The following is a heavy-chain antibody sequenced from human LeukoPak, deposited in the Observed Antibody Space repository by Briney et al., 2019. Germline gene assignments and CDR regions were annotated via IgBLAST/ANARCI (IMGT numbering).Heavy chain of an antibody. V-gene: IGHV1-69*05. J-gene: IGHJ3*02. D-gene: IGHD3-22*01. CDR2: IIPIFGTA. CDR3: ARDLGYYYDSSGYSHAFDI. Sequence: ASVKVSCKASGGTFSSYAISWVRQAPGLGLEWMGGIIPIFGTANYAQEFQGRVTITTDESTSTAYMELSSLRSEDTAVYYCARDLGYYYDSSGYSHAFDIWGQGTMVTVSS. CDR1: GGTFSSYA.